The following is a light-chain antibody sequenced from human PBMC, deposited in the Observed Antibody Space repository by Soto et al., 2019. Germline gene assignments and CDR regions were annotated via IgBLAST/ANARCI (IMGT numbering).Light chain of an antibody. V-gene: IGKV3D-15*01. Sequence: EILLTPSPGTLSLSPGERATLSCRASQSVSSRSLAWYQQKPGQAPRLLISGASTRATGVPTRISGSGSGTEFTLTISSLQSEDFAVYYCQQYNSWPLTFGGGTKVDIK. CDR3: QQYNSWPLT. CDR2: GAS. J-gene: IGKJ4*01. CDR1: QSVSSRS.